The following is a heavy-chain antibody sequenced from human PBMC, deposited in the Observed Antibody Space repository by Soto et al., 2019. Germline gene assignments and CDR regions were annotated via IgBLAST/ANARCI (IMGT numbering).Heavy chain of an antibody. CDR2: IYHSGST. CDR1: GGSISSSNW. CDR3: ARDYGSGSLFTPGGMDV. D-gene: IGHD3-10*01. V-gene: IGHV4-4*02. J-gene: IGHJ6*02. Sequence: KPSETLSLTCAVSGGSISSSNWWSWVRQPPGKGLEWIGEIYHSGSTNYNPSLKSRVTISVDKSKNQFSLKLSSVTAADTAVYYCARDYGSGSLFTPGGMDVWGQGTTVTVSS.